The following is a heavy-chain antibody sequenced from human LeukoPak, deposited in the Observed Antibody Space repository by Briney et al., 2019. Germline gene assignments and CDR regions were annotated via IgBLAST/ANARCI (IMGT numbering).Heavy chain of an antibody. CDR1: GFTVSSNY. CDR3: ARDRKDYYYYYGMDV. J-gene: IGHJ6*02. Sequence: GSVRLSCTASGFTVSSNYMSWVRQAPGKGLEWVSVIYSGGSTYYADSVKGRFTISRDNSKNTLYLQMNSLRAEDTAVYYCARDRKDYYYYYGMDVWGQGTTVTVSS. CDR2: IYSGGST. V-gene: IGHV3-53*01. D-gene: IGHD1-14*01.